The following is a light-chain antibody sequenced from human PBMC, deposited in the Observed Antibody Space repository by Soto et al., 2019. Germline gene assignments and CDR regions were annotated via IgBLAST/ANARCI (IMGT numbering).Light chain of an antibody. V-gene: IGKV1-12*01. Sequence: DIQMTQSPASLSASVGNSVTVTCRASQIVDTSLNWYQQKPGKAPQLLIYAASSLQSGVPSRLSGSGSGTDFTLTISSLQPEDFATYYCLQDHNYPWTFGQGTKVDIK. CDR3: LQDHNYPWT. CDR1: QIVDTS. CDR2: AAS. J-gene: IGKJ1*01.